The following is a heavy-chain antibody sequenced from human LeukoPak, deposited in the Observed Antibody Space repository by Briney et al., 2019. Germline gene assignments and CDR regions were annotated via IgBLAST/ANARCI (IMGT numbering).Heavy chain of an antibody. Sequence: SETLSLTCTASGGSISSYYWSWIRQPPGKGLEWIGYIYYSGSANYNPSLKSRVTISVDTSKNQFSLKLSSVTAADTAVYYCARASWDGDYRRYFGMDVWGQGTTVTVSS. J-gene: IGHJ6*02. CDR1: GGSISSYY. CDR3: ARASWDGDYRRYFGMDV. D-gene: IGHD4-17*01. CDR2: IYYSGSA. V-gene: IGHV4-59*01.